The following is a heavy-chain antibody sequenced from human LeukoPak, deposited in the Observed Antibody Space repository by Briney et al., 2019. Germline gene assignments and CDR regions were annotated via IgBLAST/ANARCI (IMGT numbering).Heavy chain of an antibody. J-gene: IGHJ3*02. CDR2: INQDESRA. CDR3: GRGGDGIDI. CDR1: GFTFRNYL. D-gene: IGHD5-24*01. Sequence: GGSLRLSCAVSGFTFRNYLMHWVRQAPGQGLVWVSRINQDESRAYADFVKGRFTVSRDNAKNMLYLHLSGLRAEDTAVYFCGRGGDGIDIWGQGTTVIVSS. V-gene: IGHV3-74*01.